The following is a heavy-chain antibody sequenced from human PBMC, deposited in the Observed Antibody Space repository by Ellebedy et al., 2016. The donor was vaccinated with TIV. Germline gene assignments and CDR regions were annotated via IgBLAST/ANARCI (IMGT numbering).Heavy chain of an antibody. V-gene: IGHV3-30*18. CDR1: GSTFSSYG. Sequence: GGSLRLSXAASGSTFSSYGLHWVRQAPGKGLEWLALISSDGSKKFYADSGKGRFIISRDNSKNTVYLEMNSLRGEDTAVFYCAKDRTLEGAFYYYGMDVWGQGTTVTVSS. J-gene: IGHJ6*02. D-gene: IGHD3-10*01. CDR3: AKDRTLEGAFYYYGMDV. CDR2: ISSDGSKK.